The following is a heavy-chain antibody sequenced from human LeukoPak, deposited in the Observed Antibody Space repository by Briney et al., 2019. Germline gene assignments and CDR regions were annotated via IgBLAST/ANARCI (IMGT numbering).Heavy chain of an antibody. V-gene: IGHV3-53*01. J-gene: IGHJ4*02. Sequence: PGGSLRLSCAASGFSVSSDYMTWVRQTPGKGLEWVSVVYSGGSTYYADSVKGRFTISRDNSKNTLYLQMNNVRVEDTAVYYCARIKYFENWGQGTLVTVSS. CDR1: GFSVSSDY. CDR2: VYSGGST. CDR3: ARIKYFEN.